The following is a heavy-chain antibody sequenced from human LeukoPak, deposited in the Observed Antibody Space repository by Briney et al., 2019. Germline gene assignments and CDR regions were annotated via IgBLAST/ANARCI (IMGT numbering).Heavy chain of an antibody. V-gene: IGHV4-61*01. CDR2: IHYSGST. CDR3: ARVLYGSGAYYFDY. CDR1: GGSVSSGSNY. J-gene: IGHJ4*02. D-gene: IGHD3-10*01. Sequence: TSETLSLTCTVSGGSVSSGSNYWSWIRQPPGKGLEWIGYIHYSGSTSHNPALKSRVTISVDTSKNQFSLKLSSVTAADTAVYYCARVLYGSGAYYFDYWGQGTLVTVSS.